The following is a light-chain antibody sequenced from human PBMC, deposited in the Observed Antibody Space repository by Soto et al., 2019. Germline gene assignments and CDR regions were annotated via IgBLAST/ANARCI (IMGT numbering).Light chain of an antibody. CDR3: QQYGSSPWT. Sequence: EIVLTQSPATLSLSPGERATLSCGASQSVSSFYLAWYQQKPGLAPRLLIYDASSRATGIPDRFSGSGSGTDFTLTISRLEPEDFAVYYCQQYGSSPWTFGQGTKVDIK. CDR1: QSVSSFY. V-gene: IGKV3D-20*01. J-gene: IGKJ1*01. CDR2: DAS.